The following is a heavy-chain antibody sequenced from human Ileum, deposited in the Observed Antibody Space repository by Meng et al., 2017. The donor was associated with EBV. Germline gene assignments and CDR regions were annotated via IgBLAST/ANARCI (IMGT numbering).Heavy chain of an antibody. V-gene: IGHV4-34*01. CDR3: ASHLTMSGTRGFDN. D-gene: IGHD1-26*01. CDR2: ISQGGTT. J-gene: IGHJ4*02. Sequence: QVQLQQWGAGLLKPSETLSLTGGVYGWSFSDYYWSWIRQSPGKGLEWIGEISQGGTTYYDPSLVSRVTMFVDKVKNQLSLRLSSVTAADTAVYYCASHLTMSGTRGFDNGGQGTLVTVSS. CDR1: GWSFSDYY.